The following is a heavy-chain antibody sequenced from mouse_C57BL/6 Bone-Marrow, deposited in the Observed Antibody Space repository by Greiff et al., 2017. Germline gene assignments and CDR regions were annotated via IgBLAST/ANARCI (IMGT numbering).Heavy chain of an antibody. CDR3: ARKERRVMVTTGEYAMDY. V-gene: IGHV2-9-1*01. CDR2: IWTGGGT. D-gene: IGHD2-2*01. Sequence: QVQLKESGPGLVAPSQSLSITCTVSGFSLTSYAISWVRQPPGKGLEWLGVIWTGGGTNYNSALKSRLSISKDNSKSQVFLKMNSLQTDDTARYYCARKERRVMVTTGEYAMDYWGQGTSVTVSS. J-gene: IGHJ4*01. CDR1: GFSLTSYA.